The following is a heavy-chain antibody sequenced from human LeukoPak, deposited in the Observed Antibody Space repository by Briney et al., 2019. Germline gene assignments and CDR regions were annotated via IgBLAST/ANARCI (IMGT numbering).Heavy chain of an antibody. CDR3: ARDLGLGGWSPFDY. J-gene: IGHJ4*02. CDR2: ISAYNGNT. CDR1: GYTFTGYG. Sequence: ASVKVSCKASGYTFTGYGISWVRQAPGQRLEWMGWISAYNGNTNYAQKLQGRVTMTTDTSTSTAYMELRSLRSDDTAVYYCARDLGLGGWSPFDYWGQGTLVTVSS. D-gene: IGHD6-19*01. V-gene: IGHV1-18*01.